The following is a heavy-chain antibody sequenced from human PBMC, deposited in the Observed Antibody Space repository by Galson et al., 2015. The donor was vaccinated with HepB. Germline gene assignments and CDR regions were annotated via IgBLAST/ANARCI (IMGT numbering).Heavy chain of an antibody. V-gene: IGHV3-33*01. CDR2: IWYDGSNK. Sequence: SLRLSCAAYGFSFRSYGMHWVRQAPGKGLEWVALIWYDGSNKSYAGSVKGRFTISRDNYKNTLYLQMNSLGAEDTAVYYCARGIPMDFDSWGQGTLVTVSS. D-gene: IGHD5-24*01. CDR1: GFSFRSYG. CDR3: ARGIPMDFDS. J-gene: IGHJ4*02.